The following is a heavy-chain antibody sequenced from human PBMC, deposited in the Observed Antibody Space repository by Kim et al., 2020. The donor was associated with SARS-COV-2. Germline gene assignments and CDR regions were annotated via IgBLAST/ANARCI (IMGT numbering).Heavy chain of an antibody. J-gene: IGHJ4*02. CDR1: GFSFSSYA. CDR3: AKGVYYYDTSGYFAY. Sequence: GGSLRLSCAASGFSFSSYAMSWVRQAPGKGLEWVSAISSSGDSTYYADSVKGRFTISRDNSKNTLYLQMNSLRAEDTAVYYCAKGVYYYDTSGYFAYWGQGTLVTVSS. D-gene: IGHD3-22*01. CDR2: ISSSGDST. V-gene: IGHV3-23*01.